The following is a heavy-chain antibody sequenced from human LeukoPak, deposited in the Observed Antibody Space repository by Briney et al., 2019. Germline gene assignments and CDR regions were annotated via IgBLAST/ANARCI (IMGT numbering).Heavy chain of an antibody. CDR2: ISAYNGNT. V-gene: IGHV1-18*01. CDR3: AREGAMVRGVIWYYGMDV. Sequence: GASVKVSCKASGYTFTSYGISWMRQAPGQGLEWMGWISAYNGNTNYAQKLQGRVTMTTDTSTSTAYMELRSLRSDDTAVYYCAREGAMVRGVIWYYGMDVWGQGTTVTVSS. D-gene: IGHD3-10*01. J-gene: IGHJ6*02. CDR1: GYTFTSYG.